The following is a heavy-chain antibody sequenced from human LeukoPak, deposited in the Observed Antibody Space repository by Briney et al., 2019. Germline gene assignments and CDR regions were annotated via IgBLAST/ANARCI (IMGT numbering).Heavy chain of an antibody. CDR1: GFTFSSYS. J-gene: IGHJ4*02. V-gene: IGHV3-21*01. D-gene: IGHD5-18*01. CDR3: AKEKDKAMVEDY. CDR2: ISSSSSYI. Sequence: GGSLRLSCAASGFTFSSYSMNWVRQAPGKGLEWVSSISSSSSYIYYADSVKGRFTISRDNAKNSLYLQMNSLRAEDTAVYYCAKEKDKAMVEDYWGQGTLVTVSS.